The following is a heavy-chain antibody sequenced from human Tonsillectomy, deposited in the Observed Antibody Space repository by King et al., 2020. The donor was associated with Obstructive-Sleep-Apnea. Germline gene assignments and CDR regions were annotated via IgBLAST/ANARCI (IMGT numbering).Heavy chain of an antibody. J-gene: IGHJ4*02. CDR1: GFSLSNARMG. CDR3: ARIPGYSSSWNFDY. V-gene: IGHV2-26*01. Sequence: VTLKESGPVLVKPTETLTLTCTVSGFSLSNARMGVSWIRQPPGKALEWLAHIFSNDEKSYSTSLKSRLTIPKDTSKSQVVLAMTNMDPVDTATYYCARIPGYSSSWNFDYWGQGTLVTVSS. D-gene: IGHD6-13*01. CDR2: IFSNDEK.